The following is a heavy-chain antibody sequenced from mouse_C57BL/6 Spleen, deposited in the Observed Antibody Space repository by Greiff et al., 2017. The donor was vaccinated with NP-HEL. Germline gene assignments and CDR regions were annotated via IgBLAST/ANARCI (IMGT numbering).Heavy chain of an antibody. CDR1: GYTFTDYE. D-gene: IGHD1-1*01. V-gene: IGHV1-15*01. J-gene: IGHJ4*01. CDR3: TRRGDYGSSYAMDY. Sequence: QVQLQQSGAELVRPGASVTLSCKASGYTFTDYEMHWVKQTPVHGLEWIGAIDPETGGTAYNQKFKGKAILTADKSSSTAYMELRSLTSEDSAVYYWTRRGDYGSSYAMDYWGQGTSVTVSS. CDR2: IDPETGGT.